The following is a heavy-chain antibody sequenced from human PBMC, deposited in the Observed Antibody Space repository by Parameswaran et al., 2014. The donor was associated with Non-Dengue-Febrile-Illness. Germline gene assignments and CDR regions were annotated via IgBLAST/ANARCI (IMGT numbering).Heavy chain of an antibody. V-gene: IGHV1-69*04. CDR1: ISNA. D-gene: IGHD3-3*01. J-gene: IGHJ6*03. CDR3: ARDPPDPLITTFGVVAPHYSYYMDV. CDR2: IIPMLGIA. Sequence: ISNARLGADRTPGQGLEWMGRIIPMLGIANYAQKFQGRVTITADKSTSTAYMELSSLRSDDTAVYYCARDPPDPLITTFGVVAPHYSYYMDVWGKGTTVTVSS.